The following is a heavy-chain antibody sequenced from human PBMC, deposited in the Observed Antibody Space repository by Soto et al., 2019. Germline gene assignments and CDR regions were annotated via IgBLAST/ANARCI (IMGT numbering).Heavy chain of an antibody. V-gene: IGHV1-24*01. CDR3: ATAVRGVVHYYYGMDV. Sequence: ASVKVSCKVSGYTLTELSMHWVRQAPGKGLEWMGGFDPEDGETIYAQKFQGRVTMTEDTSTDTAYMELSSLRSEDTAVYYCATAVRGVVHYYYGMDVWGQGTTVTVSS. CDR1: GYTLTELS. D-gene: IGHD3-10*01. CDR2: FDPEDGET. J-gene: IGHJ6*02.